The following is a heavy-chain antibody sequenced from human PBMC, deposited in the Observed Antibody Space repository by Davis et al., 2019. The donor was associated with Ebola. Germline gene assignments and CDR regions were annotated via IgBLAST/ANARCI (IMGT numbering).Heavy chain of an antibody. Sequence: MPSETLSLTCAVYGGSFSGYYWSWIRQPPGKGLEWIGEINHSGSTNYNPFLKSRVTISVDTSKNQFSLKLSSVTAADTAVYYCARESKVYAIRVDYWGQGTLVTVSS. CDR3: ARESKVYAIRVDY. J-gene: IGHJ4*02. V-gene: IGHV4-34*01. CDR2: INHSGST. CDR1: GGSFSGYY. D-gene: IGHD2-8*01.